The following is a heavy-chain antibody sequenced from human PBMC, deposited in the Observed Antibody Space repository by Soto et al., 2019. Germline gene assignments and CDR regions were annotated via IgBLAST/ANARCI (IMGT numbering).Heavy chain of an antibody. CDR3: AKEVPTNPLDS. CDR2: ISHDGSNK. CDR1: GFIFSSYY. D-gene: IGHD2-2*01. Sequence: VQLVESGGGLVQPGGSLRLSCAASGFIFSSYYMHWVRQAPGKGLEWVAMISHDGSNKTYADSLKGRLTISRDNSRSTLYLQMNSLRTGDTAVYYCAKEVPTNPLDSWGHGTLVTVSS. V-gene: IGHV3-30*18. J-gene: IGHJ5*01.